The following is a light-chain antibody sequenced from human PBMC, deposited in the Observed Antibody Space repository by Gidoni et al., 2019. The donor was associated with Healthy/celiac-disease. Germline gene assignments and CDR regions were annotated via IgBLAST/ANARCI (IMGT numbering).Light chain of an antibody. CDR2: DAS. V-gene: IGKV1-33*01. CDR3: QQYDNLEVT. CDR1: QDISNY. Sequence: DIQMTPSPSSLSASVGDRVTITCQASQDISNYLNWYQQKPGKAPKLLIYDASNLETGVPSRFSGSGSGTDFTFTIRSLQPEDIATYYCQQYDNLEVTFGGGTKVEIK. J-gene: IGKJ4*01.